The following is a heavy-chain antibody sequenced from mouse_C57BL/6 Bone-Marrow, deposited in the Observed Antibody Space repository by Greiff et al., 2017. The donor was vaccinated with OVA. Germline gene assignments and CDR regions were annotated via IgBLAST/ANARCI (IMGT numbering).Heavy chain of an antibody. Sequence: VQLQQSGTVLARPGASVKMSCKPSGYTFTSYWMHWVKQRPGQGLEWIGAIYPGNSDTSYNQKFKGKAKLTAVTSASTAYMELSSLTNEDSAVYYCTRPLRYLWYFDVWGTGTTVTVSS. CDR3: TRPLRYLWYFDV. V-gene: IGHV1-5*01. CDR1: GYTFTSYW. CDR2: IYPGNSDT. J-gene: IGHJ1*03. D-gene: IGHD1-1*01.